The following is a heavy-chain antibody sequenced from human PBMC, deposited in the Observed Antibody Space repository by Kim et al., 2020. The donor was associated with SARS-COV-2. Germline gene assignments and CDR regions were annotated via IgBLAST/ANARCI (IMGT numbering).Heavy chain of an antibody. D-gene: IGHD6-13*01. CDR1: GYTFTSYY. V-gene: IGHV1-46*03. Sequence: ASVKVSCKASGYTFTSYYMHWVRQAPGQGLEWMGIINPSGGSTSYAQKFQGRVTMTRDTSTSTVYMELSSLRSEDTAVYYCARDRIAAAGTFGRKNWFDPWGQGTLVTVSS. CDR3: ARDRIAAAGTFGRKNWFDP. J-gene: IGHJ5*02. CDR2: INPSGGST.